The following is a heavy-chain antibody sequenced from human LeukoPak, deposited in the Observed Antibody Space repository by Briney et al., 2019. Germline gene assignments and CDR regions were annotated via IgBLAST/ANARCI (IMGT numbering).Heavy chain of an antibody. CDR3: AKGPEYQLPNWDPRMDV. V-gene: IGHV3-30*02. Sequence: QTGGSLRLSCAASGFTFSSYGMHWVRQAPGKGLEWVAFIRYDGSNKYYADSVKGRFTISRDNSKNTLYLQMNSLRAEDTAVYYCAKGPEYQLPNWDPRMDVWGKGTTVTISS. CDR1: GFTFSSYG. D-gene: IGHD2-2*01. CDR2: IRYDGSNK. J-gene: IGHJ6*03.